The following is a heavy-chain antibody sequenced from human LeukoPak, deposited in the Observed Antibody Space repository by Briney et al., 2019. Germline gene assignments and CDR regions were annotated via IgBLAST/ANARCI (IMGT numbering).Heavy chain of an antibody. D-gene: IGHD4/OR15-4a*01. CDR1: GGSFSGYY. CDR2: INHSGST. V-gene: IGHV4-34*01. J-gene: IGHJ6*02. CDR3: ARDRDYIL. Sequence: SETLSLTCAVYGGSFSGYYWSWIRQPPGKGLEWIGEINHSGSTNYNPSLKSRVTISVDTSKNQFSLKLSSVTAADTAVYYCARDRDYILWGQGTTVTGSS.